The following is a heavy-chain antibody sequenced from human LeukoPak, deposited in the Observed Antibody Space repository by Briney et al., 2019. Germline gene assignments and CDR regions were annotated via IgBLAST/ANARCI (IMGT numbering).Heavy chain of an antibody. CDR3: AKAVRGVLYYFDY. CDR1: GFTFNNYV. Sequence: GGTLRLSCAASGFTFNNYVMNWVRQAPGKGLEWVSGISGSGGGTYYADSVKGRFTISRDNSKNTLYLQMNSLSAEDTAVYYCAKAVRGVLYYFDYWGQGTLVTVSS. J-gene: IGHJ4*02. V-gene: IGHV3-23*01. CDR2: ISGSGGGT. D-gene: IGHD3-10*01.